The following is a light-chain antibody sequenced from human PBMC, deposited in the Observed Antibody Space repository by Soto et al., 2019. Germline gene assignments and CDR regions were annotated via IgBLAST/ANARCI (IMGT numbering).Light chain of an antibody. CDR1: QSVSSSY. V-gene: IGKV3-20*01. CDR3: QQYGSSPYT. CDR2: GAS. Sequence: EIVLTQSPGTLSLSPGERATLSCRASQSVSSSYLAWYQQNPGQAPRLLIYGASSRATGIPDRFSGSGSGTDFTLTISRLEPEDFAVYYFQQYGSSPYTFGQGTKLEIK. J-gene: IGKJ2*01.